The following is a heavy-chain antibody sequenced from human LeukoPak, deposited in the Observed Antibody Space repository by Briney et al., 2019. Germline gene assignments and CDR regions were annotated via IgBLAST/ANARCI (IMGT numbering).Heavy chain of an antibody. J-gene: IGHJ4*02. CDR1: GYTFTAYY. V-gene: IGHV1-2*02. Sequence: ASVKVSCKTSGYTFTAYYIHWVRQAPGHGLEWMGCISPNSGGTNYAQNFQGRVTMTRDTSISTAYMELHRLTSDDTAVFFCARLDLFDYWGQGTLVTVSS. CDR3: ARLDLFDY. CDR2: ISPNSGGT.